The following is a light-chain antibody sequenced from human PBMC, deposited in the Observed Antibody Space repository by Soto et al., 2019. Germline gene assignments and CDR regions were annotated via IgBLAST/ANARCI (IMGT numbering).Light chain of an antibody. CDR3: QQYGNSPQT. CDR2: GAS. V-gene: IGKV3-20*01. CDR1: QSVSSSY. Sequence: LSQSSGTLSLSPGERDTHSCRASQSVSSSYLAGYQQKPGQAPRLLIYGASSRATGIPDRFSGSGSGTDFTLAISRLEPEDFAVYYCQQYGNSPQTFGQGT. J-gene: IGKJ1*01.